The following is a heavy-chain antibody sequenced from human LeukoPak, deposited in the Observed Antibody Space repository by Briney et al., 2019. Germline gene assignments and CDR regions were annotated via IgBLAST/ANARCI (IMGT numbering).Heavy chain of an antibody. CDR2: IYYSGST. V-gene: IGHV4-59*01. Sequence: SETLSLTCTVSGGSISSYYWSWIRQPPGKGLEWIGYIYYSGSTNYNPSLKSRVTISGDTSKNQFSLKLSSVTAADTAVYYCARAKGSNTYFYGMDVWGQGTTVTVSS. CDR1: GGSISSYY. D-gene: IGHD6-13*01. CDR3: ARAKGSNTYFYGMDV. J-gene: IGHJ6*02.